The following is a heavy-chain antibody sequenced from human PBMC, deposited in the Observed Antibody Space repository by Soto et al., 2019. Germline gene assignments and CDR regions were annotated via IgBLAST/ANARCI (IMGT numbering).Heavy chain of an antibody. CDR2: ISSSGSTI. CDR3: ARGARKTYYYGRAAYYYYGMDV. Sequence: EVQLVESGGGLVQPGGSLRLSCAASGFTFSSYEMNWVRQAPGKRLEWVSYISSSGSTIYYADSVKGRFTISRDNAKNSLYLQMNSLRAEDTAVYYCARGARKTYYYGRAAYYYYGMDVWGQGTTVTVSS. V-gene: IGHV3-48*03. D-gene: IGHD3-10*01. J-gene: IGHJ6*02. CDR1: GFTFSSYE.